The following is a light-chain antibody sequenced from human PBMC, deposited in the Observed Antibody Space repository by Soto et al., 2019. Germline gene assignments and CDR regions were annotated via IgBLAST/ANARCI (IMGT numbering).Light chain of an antibody. Sequence: QSVLTQPPSASGTPGQRVTISCSGSTSNIGSNAVDWYQQHPGTAPKVLIYSNNQRPSGVPDRIFGSRSGTSASLAITGPQSEDEADYYCATWDDSLKGGVFGGGTKLTVL. CDR2: SNN. CDR3: ATWDDSLKGGV. J-gene: IGLJ3*02. V-gene: IGLV1-44*01. CDR1: TSNIGSNA.